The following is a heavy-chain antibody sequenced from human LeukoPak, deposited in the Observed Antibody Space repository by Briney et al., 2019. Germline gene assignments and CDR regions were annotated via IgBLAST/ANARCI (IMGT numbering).Heavy chain of an antibody. J-gene: IGHJ5*02. CDR1: GGSISSSNW. CDR3: ARGGYYGSGNDFRFDP. CDR2: IYHSGST. D-gene: IGHD3-10*01. Sequence: PSGTLSLTCAVSGGSISSSNWWSWVRQPPGKGLEWIGEIYHSGSTNYNPSLKSRVTISVDKSKNQFSLKLKSVTAADTAVYYCARGGYYGSGNDFRFDPWGQGTLVTVSS. V-gene: IGHV4-4*02.